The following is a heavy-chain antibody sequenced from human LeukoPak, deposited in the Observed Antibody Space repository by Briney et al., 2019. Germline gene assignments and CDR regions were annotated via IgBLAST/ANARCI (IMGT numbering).Heavy chain of an antibody. CDR2: IIPILGIA. CDR3: ARSPGYCSGGSCSSDKNWFDP. Sequence: GASVTVSCKASGGTFSSYAISWVRQAPGQGLEWMGRIIPILGIANYAQKFQGRVTITADKSTSTAYMELSSLRSEDTAVYYCARSPGYCSGGSCSSDKNWFDPRGQGTLVTVSS. J-gene: IGHJ5*02. D-gene: IGHD2-15*01. V-gene: IGHV1-69*10. CDR1: GGTFSSYA.